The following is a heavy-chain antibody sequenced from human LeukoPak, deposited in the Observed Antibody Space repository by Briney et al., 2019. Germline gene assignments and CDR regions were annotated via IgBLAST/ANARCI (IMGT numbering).Heavy chain of an antibody. Sequence: PGGSLRLSCAATGFTVSSNYMSWVRQAPGKGLEWVSVIYSGGSTYYADSVKGRFTISRDNAKNSLYLQMNSLRAEDTAVYYCARDPNYYGSGSRRPDYFDYWGQGTLVTVSS. V-gene: IGHV3-66*01. CDR3: ARDPNYYGSGSRRPDYFDY. J-gene: IGHJ4*02. D-gene: IGHD3-10*01. CDR1: GFTVSSNY. CDR2: IYSGGST.